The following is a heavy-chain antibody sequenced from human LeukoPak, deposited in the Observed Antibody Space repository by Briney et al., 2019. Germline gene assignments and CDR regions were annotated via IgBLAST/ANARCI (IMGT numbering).Heavy chain of an antibody. D-gene: IGHD3-22*01. CDR1: GFTVSTNH. CDR3: ARDMIHSSGAFDS. Sequence: GGSLRLSCAVSGFTVSTNHRTWVRQAPGKGLEWVSAVNDVDTPYYADTVRGRFTISRDSAKNTLYLQMKSLRAEDTAVYYCARDMIHSSGAFDSWGQGTLVTVSS. CDR2: VNDVDTP. V-gene: IGHV3-53*01. J-gene: IGHJ4*02.